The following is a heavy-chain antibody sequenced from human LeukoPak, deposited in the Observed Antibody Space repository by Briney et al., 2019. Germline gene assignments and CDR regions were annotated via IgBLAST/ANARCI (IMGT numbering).Heavy chain of an antibody. Sequence: GGSLRLSCAASGFTFSSYAMSWVRQAPGKGLELVSAITATGGTTHYADSVKGRFTISRDNSMNTLYLQLNSLRVEDTAVYYCAKESYGSNFDYWGQGTLVIVSS. D-gene: IGHD5-18*01. J-gene: IGHJ4*02. CDR3: AKESYGSNFDY. V-gene: IGHV3-23*01. CDR2: ITATGGTT. CDR1: GFTFSSYA.